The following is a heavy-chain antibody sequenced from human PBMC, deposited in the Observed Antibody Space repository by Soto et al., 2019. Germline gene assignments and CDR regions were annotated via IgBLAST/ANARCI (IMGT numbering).Heavy chain of an antibody. CDR2: IYHSGTT. D-gene: IGHD3-22*01. CDR3: ARVSFYYDTSGYAVAWFDP. J-gene: IGHJ5*02. Sequence: SETLSVTCSVSVDSVTSGLYYWSWIRQPRGKGLEWIGYIYHSGTTKYNPSLKSPVTISVDPSKNQFSLKMNLVTAADTAMYYCARVSFYYDTSGYAVAWFDPWGQGTMVTVSS. CDR1: VDSVTSGLYY. V-gene: IGHV4-61*01.